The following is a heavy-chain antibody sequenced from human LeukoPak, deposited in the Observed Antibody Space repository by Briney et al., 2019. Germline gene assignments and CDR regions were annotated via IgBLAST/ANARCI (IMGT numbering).Heavy chain of an antibody. Sequence: GGSLRLSCAASGFTFSSYGMHWVRQAPGKGLEWVAFIRYDGSNKYYADSVKGRFTISRDNSKNTLYLQMNSLRAEDTAVYYCAKDRTMIVVVIVQFDYWGQGTLVTVSS. CDR3: AKDRTMIVVVIVQFDY. J-gene: IGHJ4*02. CDR2: IRYDGSNK. D-gene: IGHD3-22*01. CDR1: GFTFSSYG. V-gene: IGHV3-30*02.